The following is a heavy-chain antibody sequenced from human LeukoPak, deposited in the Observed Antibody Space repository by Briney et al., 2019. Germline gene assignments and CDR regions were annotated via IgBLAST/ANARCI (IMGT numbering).Heavy chain of an antibody. D-gene: IGHD6-6*01. CDR1: GYTFTGYY. J-gene: IGHJ4*02. V-gene: IGHV1-2*02. CDR3: ARDPQYSSSPLDY. Sequence: ASVKVSCKAPGYTFTGYYLHWVRQAPGQGLEWMGWINPNSGGTKYAQKFQGRVTMTRDTSISTAYMELSRLRSDDTAVYYCARDPQYSSSPLDYWGQGTLVTVSS. CDR2: INPNSGGT.